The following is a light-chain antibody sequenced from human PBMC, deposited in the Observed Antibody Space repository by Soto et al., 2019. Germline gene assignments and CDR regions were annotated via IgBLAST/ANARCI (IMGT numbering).Light chain of an antibody. J-gene: IGLJ3*02. Sequence: QSVLTQPPSVSGAPGQRVTISCTGSSSNIGAGYDVHWYRHLPGTAPKLLIYGNNNWPSGVPDRFSGSTSGTSASLAITGLQAEDEADYYCQSYDTNLSAWVFGGGTKLTVL. CDR2: GNN. V-gene: IGLV1-40*01. CDR3: QSYDTNLSAWV. CDR1: SSNIGAGYD.